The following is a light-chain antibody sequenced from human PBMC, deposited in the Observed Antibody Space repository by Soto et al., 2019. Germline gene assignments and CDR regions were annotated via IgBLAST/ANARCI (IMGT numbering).Light chain of an antibody. CDR2: GAS. CDR1: QSVSSN. J-gene: IGKJ3*01. V-gene: IGKV3D-15*01. CDR3: QQYNNWAPQFT. Sequence: EIVMTQSPATLSVSPGERATLSCRASQSVSSNLAWYQQKPGQAPRLLIYGASTRDTGIPARFSGSGSGTEFTLTISSLQSEDFAVYYCQQYNNWAPQFTCGPGTKVDIK.